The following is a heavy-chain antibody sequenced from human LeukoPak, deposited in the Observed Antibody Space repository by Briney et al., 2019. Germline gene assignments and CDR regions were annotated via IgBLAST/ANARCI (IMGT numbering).Heavy chain of an antibody. CDR2: ISSSGSTI. V-gene: IGHV3-48*03. CDR1: GFTFSSYE. J-gene: IGHJ4*02. CDR3: AREPVPGSGRNSVYFDY. Sequence: GGSLRLSCAASGFTFSSYEMNWVRQAPGKGLEWVSYISSSGSTIYYADSVKGRFTISRGNAKNSLYLQMNSLRAEDTAVYYCAREPVPGSGRNSVYFDYWGQGTLVTVSS. D-gene: IGHD6-19*01.